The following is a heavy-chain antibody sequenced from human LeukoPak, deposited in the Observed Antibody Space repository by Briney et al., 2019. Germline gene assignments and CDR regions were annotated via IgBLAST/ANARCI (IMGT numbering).Heavy chain of an antibody. CDR1: GGSISSGSYY. CDR2: IYTSGST. D-gene: IGHD6-6*01. CDR3: ASDSIEDAFDI. V-gene: IGHV4-61*02. J-gene: IGHJ3*02. Sequence: NPSETLSLTCTVSGGSISSGSYYWSWLRQPAGKGLEWIGRIYTSGSTNYNPSLKSRVTISVDTSKNQFSLKLSSVTAADTAVYYCASDSIEDAFDIWGQGTMVTVSS.